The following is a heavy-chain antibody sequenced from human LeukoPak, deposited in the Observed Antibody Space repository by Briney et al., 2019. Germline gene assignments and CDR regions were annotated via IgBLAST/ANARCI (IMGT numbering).Heavy chain of an antibody. J-gene: IGHJ6*03. CDR3: ARDYCDFWSGYCHYYYYYMDV. V-gene: IGHV3-21*01. CDR1: GFTFSSYS. Sequence: GGSLRLSCAASGFTFSSYSMNWVRQAPGKGLEWVSSISSSSSYIYYADSVKGRFTISRDNAKNSLYLQMNSLRAEDTAVYYCARDYCDFWSGYCHYYYYYMDVWGKGATVTVSS. CDR2: ISSSSSYI. D-gene: IGHD3-3*01.